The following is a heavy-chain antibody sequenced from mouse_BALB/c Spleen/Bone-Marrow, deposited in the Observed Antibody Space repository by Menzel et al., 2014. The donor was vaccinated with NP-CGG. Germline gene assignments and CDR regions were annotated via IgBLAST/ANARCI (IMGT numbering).Heavy chain of an antibody. CDR2: ISNGGGST. CDR1: GFTFSSYT. D-gene: IGHD2-3*01. CDR3: ARQSYEGFAY. V-gene: IGHV5-12-2*01. J-gene: IGHJ3*01. Sequence: EVQGVESEGNLVQPGGSLKLSCAASGFTFSSYTMSWVRQTPEKRLEWVAYISNGGGSTYYPDTVKGRFTISRDNATNTLYLQMSSLKSEDTAMYYCARQSYEGFAYWGQGTLVTVSA.